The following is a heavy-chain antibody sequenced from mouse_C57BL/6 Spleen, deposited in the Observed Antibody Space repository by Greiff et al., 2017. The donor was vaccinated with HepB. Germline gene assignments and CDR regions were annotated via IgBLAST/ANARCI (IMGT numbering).Heavy chain of an antibody. Sequence: QVQLQQSGAELVRPGTSVKVSCKASGYAFTNYLIEWVKQRPGQGLEWIGVINPGSGGTNYNEKFKGKATLTADKSSSTAYMQLSGLTSEDSAVYFCARSPTSPYSKDAMDYWGQGTSVTVSS. CDR1: GYAFTNYL. CDR2: INPGSGGT. D-gene: IGHD2-5*01. V-gene: IGHV1-54*01. J-gene: IGHJ4*01. CDR3: ARSPTSPYSKDAMDY.